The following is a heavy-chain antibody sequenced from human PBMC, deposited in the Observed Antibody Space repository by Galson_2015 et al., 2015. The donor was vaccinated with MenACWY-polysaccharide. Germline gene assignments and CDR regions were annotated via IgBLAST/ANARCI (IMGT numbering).Heavy chain of an antibody. CDR2: ISSSRSTT. J-gene: IGHJ4*02. CDR1: GFTFSSYS. Sequence: SLRLSCAASGFTFSSYSMNWVRQAPGKGLEWVSYISSSRSTTYYADSVKGRFTISRDNAKNSLHLQMNSLRDEDTAVYYCARVLKVLGGATTDYWGQGTLVTV. CDR3: ARVLKVLGGATTDY. V-gene: IGHV3-48*02. D-gene: IGHD1-26*01.